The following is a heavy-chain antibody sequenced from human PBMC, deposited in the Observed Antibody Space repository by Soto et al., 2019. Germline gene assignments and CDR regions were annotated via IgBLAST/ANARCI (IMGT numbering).Heavy chain of an antibody. CDR3: AKVEIVVVPAVGGFFDY. D-gene: IGHD2-2*03. Sequence: EVQLLESGGGLVQPGGSLRLSCAASGFTFSSYAMSWVRQAPGKGLEWVPAISGSGGSTYYADSVKGRFTISRDNSKNTLYLQMNSLRAEDTAVYYCAKVEIVVVPAVGGFFDYWGQGTLVTVSS. J-gene: IGHJ4*02. CDR2: ISGSGGST. V-gene: IGHV3-23*01. CDR1: GFTFSSYA.